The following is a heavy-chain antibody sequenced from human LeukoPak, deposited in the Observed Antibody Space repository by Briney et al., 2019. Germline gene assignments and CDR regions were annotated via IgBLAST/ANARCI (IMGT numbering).Heavy chain of an antibody. D-gene: IGHD6-13*01. J-gene: IGHJ4*02. Sequence: PSETLSLTCTVPGGSISSSSYYWGWIRQPPGKGLEWIGSIYYSGSTYYNPSLKSRVTISVDTSKNQFSLKLSSVTAADTAVYYCARVKSSSSWYYFDYWGQGTLVTVSS. CDR2: IYYSGST. V-gene: IGHV4-39*07. CDR3: ARVKSSSSWYYFDY. CDR1: GGSISSSSYY.